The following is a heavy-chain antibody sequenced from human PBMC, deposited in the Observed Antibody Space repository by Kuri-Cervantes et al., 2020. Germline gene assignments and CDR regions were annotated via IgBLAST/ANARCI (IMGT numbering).Heavy chain of an antibody. J-gene: IGHJ5*02. CDR1: GFTFSTYA. CDR2: ISGSGDRK. CDR3: ARAIVGALST. V-gene: IGHV3-23*01. Sequence: GESLKISCAASGFTFSTYAINWVRQAPGKGLEWVSGISGSGDRKYYADSVKGRFTISRDNSKNTLYLQMNSLRAEDTAVYYCARAIVGALSTWGQGTLVTVSS. D-gene: IGHD1-26*01.